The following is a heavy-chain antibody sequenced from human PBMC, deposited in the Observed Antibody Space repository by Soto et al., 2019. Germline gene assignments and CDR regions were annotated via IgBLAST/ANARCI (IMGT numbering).Heavy chain of an antibody. Sequence: GESLKISCKGSGYSFTSYWIGGVRPMPGKGLEWMGIIYPGDSDTRYSPSFQGQVTISADKSISTAYLQWSSLKASDTAMYYCARHISEWQQLGGRFDPWGQGTLVTVSS. J-gene: IGHJ5*02. V-gene: IGHV5-51*01. CDR3: ARHISEWQQLGGRFDP. CDR2: IYPGDSDT. CDR1: GYSFTSYW. D-gene: IGHD6-13*01.